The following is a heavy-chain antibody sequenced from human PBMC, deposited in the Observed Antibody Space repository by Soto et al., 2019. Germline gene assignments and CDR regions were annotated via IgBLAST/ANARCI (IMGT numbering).Heavy chain of an antibody. V-gene: IGHV4-59*08. J-gene: IGHJ5*01. CDR3: ARLPPHAQENIWFGP. CDR2: IYYSGST. D-gene: IGHD2-2*01. Sequence: LKPTGKGLEWIGYIYYSGSTNYNPSLKSRVTISVDTYKNQFSLKLSCVTAADTAVYYGARLPPHAQENIWFGPWGQGTLVTVPS.